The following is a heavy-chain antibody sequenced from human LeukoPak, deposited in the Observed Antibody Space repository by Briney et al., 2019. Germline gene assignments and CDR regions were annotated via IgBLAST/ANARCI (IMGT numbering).Heavy chain of an antibody. CDR3: ASVHRSALTTVITPWYYYMDV. D-gene: IGHD4-17*01. Sequence: SVKVSCKASGGTFSSYAISWVRQAPGQGLEWMGGIIPIFGTANYAQKFQGRVTITTDESTSTAYMELSSLRSEDTAVYYCASVHRSALTTVITPWYYYMDVWGKGTTVTVSS. CDR1: GGTFSSYA. J-gene: IGHJ6*03. CDR2: IIPIFGTA. V-gene: IGHV1-69*05.